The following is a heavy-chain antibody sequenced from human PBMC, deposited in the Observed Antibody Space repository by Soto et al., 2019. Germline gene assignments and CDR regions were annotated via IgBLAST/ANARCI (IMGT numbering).Heavy chain of an antibody. CDR1: GGSISSGDYY. D-gene: IGHD4-17*01. CDR2: IYYSGST. V-gene: IGHV4-30-4*01. Sequence: ASETLSLTCTVSGGSISSGDYYWSWIRQPPGKGLEWIGYIYYSGSTYYNPSLESRVTISVDTSKNQLSLKLSSVTAADTAVYYCAREKPSVTTLIGMDVWGQGTTVTVSS. CDR3: AREKPSVTTLIGMDV. J-gene: IGHJ6*02.